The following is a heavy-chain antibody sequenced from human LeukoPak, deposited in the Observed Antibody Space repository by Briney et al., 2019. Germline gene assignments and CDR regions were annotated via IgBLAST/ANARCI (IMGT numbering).Heavy chain of an antibody. CDR3: RENRPFCPFAY. D-gene: IGHD2-2*01. CDR2: ISHSGTT. J-gene: IGHJ4*02. V-gene: IGHV4-4*02. Sequence: KPSETLSLTCAVSGGSIDITNYWSWVRQAPGKGLEWIGEISHSGTTNYSPSLRSRVAMSLDRANNQFSLNLKSVTDADTAVYCTRENRPFCPFAYWGQGVLVTVSS. CDR1: GGSIDITNY.